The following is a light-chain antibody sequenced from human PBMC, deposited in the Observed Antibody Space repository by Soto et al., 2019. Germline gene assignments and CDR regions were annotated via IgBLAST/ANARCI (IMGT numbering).Light chain of an antibody. CDR2: WAS. J-gene: IGKJ1*01. V-gene: IGKV4-1*01. CDR1: QSVLYSSNNKNY. CDR3: QQYYSTLTLK. Sequence: DIVMTQSPDSLAVSLGERATINCKSSQSVLYSSNNKNYLAWYQQKPGQPPKLLIYWASTRESGVPDRFSGSGSGIDFTLTISRLQAEDGAAYYCQQYYSTLTLKFGQGTKV.